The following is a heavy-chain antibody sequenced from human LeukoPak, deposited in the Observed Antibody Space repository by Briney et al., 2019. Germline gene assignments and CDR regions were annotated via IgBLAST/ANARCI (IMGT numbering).Heavy chain of an antibody. CDR3: ARAPLRDIVVVPAARAGMDV. D-gene: IGHD2-2*01. V-gene: IGHV4-34*01. Sequence: PSETLSLTCAVYGVSFSGYYWSWLPQPPGKGLEWIGEINHSGSTNYNPSLKSRATISVDTSKNQFSLKLSSVTAADTAVYYCARAPLRDIVVVPAARAGMDVWGKGTTVTVSS. CDR2: INHSGST. CDR1: GVSFSGYY. J-gene: IGHJ6*04.